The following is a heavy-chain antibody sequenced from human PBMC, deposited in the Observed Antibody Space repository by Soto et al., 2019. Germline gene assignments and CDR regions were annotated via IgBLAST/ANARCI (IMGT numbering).Heavy chain of an antibody. Sequence: QVQLQESGPGLVKPSETLSLTCTVSGGPISSFYWSWIRQAAGKGLEWIGRIYSGGRNTYNPSRTSRVTMSVDTSKNQSSLTLSSVTAADTAMYSCARGSSRWDYWGQGTLVTVSS. V-gene: IGHV4-4*07. CDR1: GGPISSFY. CDR3: ARGSSRWDY. J-gene: IGHJ4*02. D-gene: IGHD6-13*01. CDR2: IYSGGRN.